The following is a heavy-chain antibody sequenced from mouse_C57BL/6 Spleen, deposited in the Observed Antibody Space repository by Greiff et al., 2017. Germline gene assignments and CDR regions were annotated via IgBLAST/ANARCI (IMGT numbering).Heavy chain of an antibody. CDR3: ARKGYSNYDY. V-gene: IGHV1-52*01. CDR2: IDPSDSET. Sequence: QVQLQQPGAELVRPGSSVKLSCKASGYTFTSYWLHWVKQRPIQGLEWIGNIDPSDSETHYNQKFKDKATLTVDKSSSTAYMQLSSLTSEDSAVYYCARKGYSNYDYWGQGTTLTVSS. J-gene: IGHJ2*01. D-gene: IGHD2-5*01. CDR1: GYTFTSYW.